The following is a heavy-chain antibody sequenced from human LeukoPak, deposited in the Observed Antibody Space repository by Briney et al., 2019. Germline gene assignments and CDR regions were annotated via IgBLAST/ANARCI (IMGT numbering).Heavy chain of an antibody. D-gene: IGHD2-2*02. Sequence: SAKVSCKASGGTFSSYAISWVRQAPGQGLEWMRGIIPIFGTANYAQKFQGRVTITADESTSTAYVELSSLRSEDTAVYYCARLPEYCSSTSCYRAWGQGTLVTVSS. V-gene: IGHV1-69*13. CDR3: ARLPEYCSSTSCYRA. CDR1: GGTFSSYA. CDR2: IIPIFGTA. J-gene: IGHJ5*02.